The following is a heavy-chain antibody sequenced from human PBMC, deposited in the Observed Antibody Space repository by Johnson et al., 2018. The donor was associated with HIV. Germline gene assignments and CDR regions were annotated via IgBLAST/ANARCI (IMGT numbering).Heavy chain of an antibody. Sequence: VQLVESGGGLIQPGGSLRLSCAASGFTFSNSWMHWVRQAPGEGLVWVSHINSDGINITYADSVKGRFTISRDNAKNTLYLQMNSLRAEDTAVDYCVRDPYYYDSSDAFDIWGQGTMVTVSS. J-gene: IGHJ3*02. V-gene: IGHV3-74*01. D-gene: IGHD3-22*01. CDR2: INSDGINI. CDR1: GFTFSNSW. CDR3: VRDPYYYDSSDAFDI.